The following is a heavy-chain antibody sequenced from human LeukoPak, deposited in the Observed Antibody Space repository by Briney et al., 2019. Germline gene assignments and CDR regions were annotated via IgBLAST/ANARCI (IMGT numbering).Heavy chain of an antibody. CDR2: INHGGST. D-gene: IGHD3-9*01. CDR3: ARGRFPQNYDILTGAFDY. CDR1: GGSISTSSYY. V-gene: IGHV4-39*07. Sequence: PSETLSLTCTVSGGSISTSSYYWGWVRQPPGKGLEWIGEINHGGSTNYNPSLKSRVTISVDTSKNQFSLKLSSVTAADTAVYYCARGRFPQNYDILTGAFDYWGQGTLVTVSS. J-gene: IGHJ4*02.